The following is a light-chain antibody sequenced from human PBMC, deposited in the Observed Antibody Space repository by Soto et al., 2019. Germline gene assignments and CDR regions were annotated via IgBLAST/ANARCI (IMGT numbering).Light chain of an antibody. CDR1: SSDFGGYNY. CDR3: SSYTSSSTSYV. V-gene: IGLV2-14*01. CDR2: DVS. Sequence: SALTQPASVSGSPGQSITLSCTGTSSDFGGYNYVSWYQQHPGKAPKLMIYDVSNRPSGVSNRFSGSKSGNTASLTISGFQAEDEADYYCSSYTSSSTSYVFGTGTKVTVL. J-gene: IGLJ1*01.